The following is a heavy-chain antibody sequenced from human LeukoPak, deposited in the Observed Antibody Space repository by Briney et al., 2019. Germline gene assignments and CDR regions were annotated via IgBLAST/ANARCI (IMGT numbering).Heavy chain of an antibody. CDR3: ARGSSSSWQNNWFDP. CDR1: CGSISSYY. CDR2: IYYSGST. D-gene: IGHD6-13*01. V-gene: IGHV4-59*01. Sequence: PSETLSLTCTVSCGSISSYYWSWIRQPPGKGLEWIGYIYYSGSTNYNPSLKSRVTISVDTSKNQFSLKLSSVTAADTAVYYCARGSSSSWQNNWFDPWGQGTLVTVSS. J-gene: IGHJ5*02.